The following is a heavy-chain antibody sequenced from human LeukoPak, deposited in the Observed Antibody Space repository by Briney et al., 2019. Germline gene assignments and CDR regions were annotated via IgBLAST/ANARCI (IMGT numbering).Heavy chain of an antibody. D-gene: IGHD6-19*01. Sequence: PGGSLRLSCAASGFXFSSYNINWVRQAPGKGLEWVSSISSSSSYIYYADSVRGRFTISRDNSKNTLYLQMNSLRAEDTAVYYCAKDLRYSSANGGFDYWGQGTLVTVSS. V-gene: IGHV3-21*04. J-gene: IGHJ4*02. CDR1: GFXFSSYN. CDR3: AKDLRYSSANGGFDY. CDR2: ISSSSSYI.